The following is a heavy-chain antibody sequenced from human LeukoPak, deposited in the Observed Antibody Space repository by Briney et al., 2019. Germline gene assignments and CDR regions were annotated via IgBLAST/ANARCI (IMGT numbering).Heavy chain of an antibody. CDR1: GFSLSTSGVG. CDR2: IYWDDDK. CDR3: ALPNYGDYTEYFQH. Sequence: SGPTLVNPTQTLTLTCTFSGFSLSTSGVGVGWIRQPPGKALEWLALIYWDDDKRYSPSLKSRLTITKDTSKNQVVLTMTNMDPVDTATYYCALPNYGDYTEYFQHWGQGTLVTVSS. D-gene: IGHD4-17*01. V-gene: IGHV2-5*02. J-gene: IGHJ1*01.